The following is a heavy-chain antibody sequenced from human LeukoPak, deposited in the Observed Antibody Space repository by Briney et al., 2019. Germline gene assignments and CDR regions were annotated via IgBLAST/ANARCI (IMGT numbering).Heavy chain of an antibody. CDR2: INPNSGGT. Sequence: ASVKVSCKASGYTFTSYYIHWVRQAPGQGLEWMGWINPNSGGTYFAQRFQGRVTMTRDTSISTAYMELTSLRSDDTAVYYCARGGIVLVVTPKDWFDPWGQGTLVTVSS. V-gene: IGHV1-2*02. CDR3: ARGGIVLVVTPKDWFDP. CDR1: GYTFTSYY. J-gene: IGHJ5*02. D-gene: IGHD2-8*02.